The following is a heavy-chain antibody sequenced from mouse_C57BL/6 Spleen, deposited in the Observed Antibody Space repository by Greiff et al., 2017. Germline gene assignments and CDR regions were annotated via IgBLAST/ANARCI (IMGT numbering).Heavy chain of an antibody. CDR3: ARDKRLLRYFDV. CDR2: ISDGGSYT. CDR1: GFTFSSYA. V-gene: IGHV5-4*01. D-gene: IGHD2-3*01. J-gene: IGHJ1*03. Sequence: EVKLVESGGGLVKPGGSLKLSCAASGFTFSSYAMSWVRQTPEKRLEWVATISDGGSYTYYPDNVKGRFTISRDNAKNNLYLQMSHLKSEDTAMYYCARDKRLLRYFDVWGTESTVTASS.